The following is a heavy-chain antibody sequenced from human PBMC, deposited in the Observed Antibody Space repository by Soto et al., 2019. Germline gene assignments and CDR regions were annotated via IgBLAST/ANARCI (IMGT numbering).Heavy chain of an antibody. Sequence: QVQLVQSGAEVKKPGSSVKVSCKASGGTFNSYAISWVRQAPGQGLEWMGGIIPIFGTANYAQKFQGRVTISADKSTSTVYMELSSLRSEDTAVYYCARALYSNYNYYYSGMDVWGQGTTVTVSS. D-gene: IGHD4-4*01. J-gene: IGHJ6*02. CDR2: IIPIFGTA. CDR1: GGTFNSYA. V-gene: IGHV1-69*06. CDR3: ARALYSNYNYYYSGMDV.